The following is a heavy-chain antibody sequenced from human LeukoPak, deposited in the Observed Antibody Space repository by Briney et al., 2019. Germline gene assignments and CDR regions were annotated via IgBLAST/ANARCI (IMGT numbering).Heavy chain of an antibody. Sequence: PGGSLRLSCAASEFTFSSYWMSWVRQAPGKGLEWVANIKQDGSEKYYVDSVEGRFTISRDNAKNSLYLQMSSLRAEDTAVYYCASQSYGLFDYWGQGTLVTVSS. CDR3: ASQSYGLFDY. D-gene: IGHD5-18*01. CDR2: IKQDGSEK. J-gene: IGHJ4*02. V-gene: IGHV3-7*01. CDR1: EFTFSSYW.